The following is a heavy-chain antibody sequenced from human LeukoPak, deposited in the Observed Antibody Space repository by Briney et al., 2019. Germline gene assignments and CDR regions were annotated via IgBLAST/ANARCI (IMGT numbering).Heavy chain of an antibody. D-gene: IGHD6-19*01. J-gene: IGHJ4*02. CDR3: ARGRGCFWADY. V-gene: IGHV4-34*01. CDR1: GGSLSGHY. CDR2: ITQIGSP. Sequence: SETLSLTCAVSGGSLSGHYWSWIRQPPGKGLEWIGEITQIGSPRYNPSLESRVTMSLDTSKNQFSLRLTSVTVADTAVYYCARGRGCFWADYWGQGTLVTVSS.